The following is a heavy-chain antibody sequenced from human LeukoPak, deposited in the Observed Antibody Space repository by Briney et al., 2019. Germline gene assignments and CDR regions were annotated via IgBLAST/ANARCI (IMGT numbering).Heavy chain of an antibody. CDR1: GGSISSSSYY. D-gene: IGHD6-13*01. CDR3: ATLAAADDY. CDR2: IYYSGST. Sequence: SETLSLTCTVSGGSISSSSYYWGWIRQPPGKGLEWIGSIYYSGSTYYNPSLKSRVTISVDTSKNQFSLKLSSVTAADTAVYYCATLAAADDYWGQGTLVTVSS. V-gene: IGHV4-39*07. J-gene: IGHJ4*02.